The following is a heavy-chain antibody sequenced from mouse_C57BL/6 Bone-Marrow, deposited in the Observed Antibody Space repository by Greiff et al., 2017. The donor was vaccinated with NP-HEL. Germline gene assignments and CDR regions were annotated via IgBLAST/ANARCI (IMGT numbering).Heavy chain of an antibody. V-gene: IGHV14-4*01. Sequence: EVQLQQSGAELVRPGASVKLSCTASGFNIKDDYMHWVKQRPEQGLEWIGWIDPENGDTEYASKFQGKATITADTSSNTAYLQLSSLTSEDTAVYYCTTVPGWYFDVWGTGTTVTVSS. CDR2: IDPENGDT. J-gene: IGHJ1*03. CDR3: TTVPGWYFDV. CDR1: GFNIKDDY.